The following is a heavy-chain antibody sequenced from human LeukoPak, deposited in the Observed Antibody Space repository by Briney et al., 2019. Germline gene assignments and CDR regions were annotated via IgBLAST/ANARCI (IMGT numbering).Heavy chain of an antibody. CDR1: GYSFTGYY. D-gene: IGHD5-18*01. V-gene: IGHV1-2*06. CDR3: VRGYSYGFYFDY. J-gene: IGHJ4*02. CDR2: INPNSGGP. Sequence: APVKVSCKTSGYSFTGYYIHWVRQAPGQGLEWMGRINPNSGGPNYGQKFQGTVTVTRDTSISTAYLELSNLRSDDTAAYYCVRGYSYGFYFDYWGQGSLVTVSS.